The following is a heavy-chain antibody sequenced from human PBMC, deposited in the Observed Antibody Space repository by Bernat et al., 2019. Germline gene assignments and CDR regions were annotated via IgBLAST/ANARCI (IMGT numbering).Heavy chain of an antibody. Sequence: QVQLQQWGAGLLKPSETLSLTCAVYGGSFSGYYWSWTRQPPGKGLEWIGEINHSGSTNYNPSLKSRVTISVDTSKNQFSLKLSSVTAADTAVYYCARGSVVAFDIWGQGTMVTVSS. CDR2: INHSGST. J-gene: IGHJ3*02. CDR1: GGSFSGYY. V-gene: IGHV4-34*01. CDR3: ARGSVVAFDI.